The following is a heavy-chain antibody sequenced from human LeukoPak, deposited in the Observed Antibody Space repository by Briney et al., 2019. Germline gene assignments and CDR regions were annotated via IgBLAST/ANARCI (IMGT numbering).Heavy chain of an antibody. J-gene: IGHJ4*02. D-gene: IGHD1-1*01. CDR3: ARDKNVATGPRVLFDY. Sequence: GGSLRLSCSASGFTFSSYAMNWVRQAPGKGLEWVSYISSSGSSIFYADSVQGRFTISRDNAKNSLYLQMNSLRAEDTAVYYCARDKNVATGPRVLFDYWGQGSLVTVSS. V-gene: IGHV3-48*03. CDR2: ISSSGSSI. CDR1: GFTFSSYA.